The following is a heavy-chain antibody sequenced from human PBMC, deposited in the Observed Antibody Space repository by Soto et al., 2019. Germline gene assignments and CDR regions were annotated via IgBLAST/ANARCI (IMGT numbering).Heavy chain of an antibody. CDR3: ARVGTYCTGISCFYY. J-gene: IGHJ4*02. CDR1: GYTFTNYG. D-gene: IGHD2-8*02. V-gene: IGHV1-18*01. CDR2: ISAYNGNA. Sequence: ASVKVSCKASGYTFTNYGISWVRQAPGQGLEWMGWISAYNGNADFAQNLQDRVTMTADTSTTIAYMELRSLTSDDTAVYYCARVGTYCTGISCFYYWGQGTQVTVSS.